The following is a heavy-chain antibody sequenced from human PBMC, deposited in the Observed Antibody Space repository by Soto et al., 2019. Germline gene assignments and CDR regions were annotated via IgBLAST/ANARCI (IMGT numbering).Heavy chain of an antibody. CDR1: GFTFSSYG. J-gene: IGHJ5*01. V-gene: IGHV3-23*01. D-gene: IGHD1-7*01. Sequence: GGSLRLSCAASGFTFSSYGMTWVRQAPGKGLEWVSFSSATGAGTYYADSVKGRFTISRDNSKNTLYLQMTSLRADDTAVYYCRKDRRERGNYGFYSDFSGHGALFTVSS. CDR3: RKDRRERGNYGFYSDF. CDR2: SSATGAGT.